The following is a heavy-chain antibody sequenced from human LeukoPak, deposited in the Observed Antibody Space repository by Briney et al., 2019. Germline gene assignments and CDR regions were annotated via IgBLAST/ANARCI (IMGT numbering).Heavy chain of an antibody. Sequence: SETLSLTCTVSGGSISSGGYYWSWIRQHPGKGLEWIGSIYYSGSTYYNPSLKSRVTISVDTSKSQFSLKLSSVTAADAAVYYCARNFPGIAAAALLNWFDPWGQGTLVTVSS. J-gene: IGHJ5*02. CDR3: ARNFPGIAAAALLNWFDP. V-gene: IGHV4-39*01. D-gene: IGHD6-13*01. CDR1: GGSISSGGYY. CDR2: IYYSGST.